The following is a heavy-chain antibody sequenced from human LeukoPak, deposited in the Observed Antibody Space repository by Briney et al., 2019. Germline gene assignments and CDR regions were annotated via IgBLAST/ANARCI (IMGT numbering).Heavy chain of an antibody. D-gene: IGHD6-19*01. CDR3: ASGGSSGWSSHY. CDR1: GGSISSSGYY. J-gene: IGHJ4*02. Sequence: SETLSLTCTVSGGSISSSGYYWGWIRQPPGKGLEWIGYSYYSGSTNYNPSLKSRVIISVDTSKNQFSLKLSSVTAADTAVYYCASGGSSGWSSHYWGQGTLVTVSS. CDR2: SYYSGST. V-gene: IGHV4-61*05.